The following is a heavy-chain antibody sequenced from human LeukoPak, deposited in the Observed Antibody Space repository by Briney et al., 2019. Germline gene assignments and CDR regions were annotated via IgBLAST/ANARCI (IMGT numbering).Heavy chain of an antibody. CDR2: ISSSSSYI. V-gene: IGHV3-21*01. D-gene: IGHD3-3*01. Sequence: GGSLRLSCAASGFTFSSYSMNWVRQAPGKGLEWVSSISSSSSYIYYADSVKGRFTIFRDNAKNSLYLQMNSLRAEDTAVYYCTSDFWSGYSFDYWGQGTLVTVSS. CDR1: GFTFSSYS. CDR3: TSDFWSGYSFDY. J-gene: IGHJ4*02.